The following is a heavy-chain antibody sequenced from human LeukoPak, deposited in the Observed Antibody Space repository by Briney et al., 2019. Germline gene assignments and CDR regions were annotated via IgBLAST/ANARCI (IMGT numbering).Heavy chain of an antibody. CDR3: TRDLHV. CDR1: GFIFSDHW. J-gene: IGHJ4*02. V-gene: IGHV3-74*01. CDR2: ISPDGTYT. Sequence: PGGSLRVSCAASGFIFSDHWMHWVRQAPGEALVWVSRISPDGTYTSSADSVRGRFTTSRDNARNTVYLQMNRLRVEDTAIYYCTRDLHVWGLGTLVTVSS.